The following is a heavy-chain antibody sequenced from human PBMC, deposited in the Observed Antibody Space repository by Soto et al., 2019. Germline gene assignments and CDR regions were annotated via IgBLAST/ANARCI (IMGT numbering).Heavy chain of an antibody. CDR2: IYYSGST. V-gene: IGHV4-31*03. Sequence: QVQLQESGPGLVKPSQTLSLTCTVSGGSISSGGYYWSWIRQHPGKGLEWIGYIYYSGSTYYNPSLKRRVTISVDTSKNQFSLKLRSVTAADTAVYYCARWSEIQLWFTFDYWGQGTLVTVSS. J-gene: IGHJ4*02. CDR3: ARWSEIQLWFTFDY. D-gene: IGHD5-18*01. CDR1: GGSISSGGYY.